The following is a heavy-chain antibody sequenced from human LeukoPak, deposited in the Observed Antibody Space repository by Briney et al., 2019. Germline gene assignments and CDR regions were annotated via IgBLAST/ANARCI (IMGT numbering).Heavy chain of an antibody. D-gene: IGHD3-22*01. Sequence: PGGSLRLSCAASGFTFDDYTMHWVRQAPGKTLEWVSLISWDGTTYYADSMKGRFTISRDNNKNSPYLQMDTLRTEDTAFYYCAKDISHESSGSVIENWGQGTLVTVSS. CDR2: ISWDGTT. CDR1: GFTFDDYT. J-gene: IGHJ4*02. CDR3: AKDISHESSGSVIEN. V-gene: IGHV3-43*01.